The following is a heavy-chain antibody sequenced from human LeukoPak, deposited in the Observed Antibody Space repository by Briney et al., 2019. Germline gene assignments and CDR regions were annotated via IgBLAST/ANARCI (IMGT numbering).Heavy chain of an antibody. CDR1: GFTFSSYA. CDR2: ISYDGSNK. Sequence: GGSLGLSCAASGFTFSSYAMHWLRQTPGKGLEWGAVISYDGSNKYYADSVKGRFTISRDNSKNTLYLQMNSLRAEDTAVYYCASPTIFGVVISDYWGQGTLVTVSS. J-gene: IGHJ4*02. CDR3: ASPTIFGVVISDY. D-gene: IGHD3-3*01. V-gene: IGHV3-30*01.